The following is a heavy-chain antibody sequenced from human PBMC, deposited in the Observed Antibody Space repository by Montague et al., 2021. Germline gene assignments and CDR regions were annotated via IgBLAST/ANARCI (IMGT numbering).Heavy chain of an antibody. Sequence: CAISGDSVSSNEATWKWIRQSPSRGLEWQGRTYYRSKWYNEYAISVKSRITVNPDTSKNQFSLLLNSVTPEDTAVYYCARGWQKRFDPWGQGTLVTVSS. CDR3: ARGWQKRFDP. V-gene: IGHV6-1*01. J-gene: IGHJ5*02. CDR1: GDSVSSNEAT. D-gene: IGHD5-24*01. CDR2: TYYRSKWYN.